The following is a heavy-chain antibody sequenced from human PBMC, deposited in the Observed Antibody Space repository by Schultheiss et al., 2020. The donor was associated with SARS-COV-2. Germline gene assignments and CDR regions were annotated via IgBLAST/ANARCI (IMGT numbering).Heavy chain of an antibody. J-gene: IGHJ4*02. CDR3: AAGMEAIWLVDY. CDR1: GLTLDDYA. V-gene: IGHV3-20*04. D-gene: IGHD5-18*01. CDR2: VSWNGSRT. Sequence: GGSLRLSCAASGLTLDDYAMYWVRQAPGKGLEWVSGVSWNGSRTHYADSVKGRFTISRDNSKNTLYLQMNSLRAEDTAVYYCAAGMEAIWLVDYWGQGTLVTVSS.